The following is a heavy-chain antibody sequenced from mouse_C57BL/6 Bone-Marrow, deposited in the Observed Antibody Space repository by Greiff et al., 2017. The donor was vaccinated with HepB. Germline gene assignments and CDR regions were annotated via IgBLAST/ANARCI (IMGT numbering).Heavy chain of an antibody. CDR3: ARRWYSNPFYAMDY. J-gene: IGHJ4*01. V-gene: IGHV1-26*01. Sequence: EVQLQQSGPELVKPGASVKISCKASGYTFTDYYMNWVKQSHGKSLEWIGDINPNNGGTSYNQKFKGKATLTVDKSSSTAYMELRSLTSEDSAVYYCARRWYSNPFYAMDYWGQGTSVTGAS. CDR2: INPNNGGT. CDR1: GYTFTDYY. D-gene: IGHD2-5*01.